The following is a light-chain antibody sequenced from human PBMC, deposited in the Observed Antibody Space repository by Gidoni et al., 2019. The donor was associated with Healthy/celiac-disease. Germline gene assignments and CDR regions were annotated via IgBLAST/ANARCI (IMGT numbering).Light chain of an antibody. V-gene: IGLV1-40*01. CDR2: GHS. CDR3: QSYDSSLSGYV. J-gene: IGLJ1*01. Sequence: QSVLTPPPSVPGAPGPRVTISCTGSSSNIGADYDVHWYQQLPGTSPKLLLYGHSNRPSGVPDRFSGSKSGTSASLAITGLQAEDEADYYCQSYDSSLSGYVFGTGTKVTVL. CDR1: SSNIGADYD.